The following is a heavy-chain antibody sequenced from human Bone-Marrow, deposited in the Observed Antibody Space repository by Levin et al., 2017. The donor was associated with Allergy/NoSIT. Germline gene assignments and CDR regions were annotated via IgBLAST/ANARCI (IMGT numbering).Heavy chain of an antibody. CDR2: LSYDGDTT. CDR1: GFTFGSYG. J-gene: IGHJ2*01. V-gene: IGHV3-30*18. CDR3: AKAHYFGSGSSPGYFDL. Sequence: PGGSLRLSCAASGFTFGSYGMHWVRQAPDKGLEWVAGLSYDGDTTYYADSVKGRFSISRDNSKNTLFLQMNSLRIEDTAVFYCAKAHYFGSGSSPGYFDLWGRGTLVTVSS. D-gene: IGHD3-10*01.